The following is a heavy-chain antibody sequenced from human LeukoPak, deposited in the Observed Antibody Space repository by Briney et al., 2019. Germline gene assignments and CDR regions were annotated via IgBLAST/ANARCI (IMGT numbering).Heavy chain of an antibody. CDR2: ISSSSNTI. V-gene: IGHV3-48*02. Sequence: PGGSLRLSCAASGFTFSSYSMNWVRQAPGKGLEWVSYISSSSNTIYYADSVKGRFTISRDNAKNSLYLQMSSLRDEDTAVYYCARDGHFFDYWGQGTLVTVSS. CDR1: GFTFSSYS. J-gene: IGHJ4*02. CDR3: ARDGHFFDY.